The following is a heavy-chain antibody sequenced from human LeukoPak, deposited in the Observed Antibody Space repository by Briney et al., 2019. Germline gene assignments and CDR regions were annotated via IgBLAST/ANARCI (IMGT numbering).Heavy chain of an antibody. CDR1: GGSFSGYY. J-gene: IGHJ4*02. CDR3: ARETIMITFGGVIVRDQGRIFDY. D-gene: IGHD3-16*02. CDR2: IYYSGST. V-gene: IGHV4-34*01. Sequence: PSETLSLTCAVYGGSFSGYYWGWIRQPPGKGLEWIGSIYYSGSTYYNPSLKSRVTISVDTSKNQFSLKLSSVTAADTAVYYCARETIMITFGGVIVRDQGRIFDYWGQGTLVTVSS.